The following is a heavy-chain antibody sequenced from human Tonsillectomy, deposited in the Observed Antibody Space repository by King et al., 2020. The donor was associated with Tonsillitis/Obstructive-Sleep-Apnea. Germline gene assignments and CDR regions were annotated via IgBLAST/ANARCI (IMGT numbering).Heavy chain of an antibody. J-gene: IGHJ6*03. CDR1: GYTFTSYY. V-gene: IGHV1-46*01. CDR2: INPSGGST. Sequence: VQLVESGAEVKKPGASVKVSCKASGYTFTSYYMHWVRQAPGQGLEWMAIINPSGGSTSYAQKFQGRVTMTRDTSTSTVYMELSSLRSEDTAVYYCARAGIGGIASLGYYYHYQGGWGKGTPGT. CDR3: ARAGIGGIASLGYYYHYQGG. D-gene: IGHD6-13*01.